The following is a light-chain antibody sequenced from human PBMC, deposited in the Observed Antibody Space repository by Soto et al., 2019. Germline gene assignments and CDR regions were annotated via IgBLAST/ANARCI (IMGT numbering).Light chain of an antibody. Sequence: MTQSPATLSVSPGERVTLSCRASQSININLAWYQQRPGKAPNLLIYDVSSLESGVPSRFSGSGSGTEFTLTISSLQPDDFATYYCQQYTNYPWTFGQGTKVEIK. V-gene: IGKV1-5*01. CDR1: QSININ. CDR3: QQYTNYPWT. J-gene: IGKJ1*01. CDR2: DVS.